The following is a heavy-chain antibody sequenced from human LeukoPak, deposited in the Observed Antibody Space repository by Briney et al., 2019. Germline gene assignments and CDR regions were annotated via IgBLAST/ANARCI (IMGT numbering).Heavy chain of an antibody. V-gene: IGHV1-69*13. J-gene: IGHJ3*02. Sequence: SVKVSCKASGGTFISYAISWVRQAPGQGLEWMGGIIPIFGTANYAQKFQGRVTITADESTSTAYMELSSLRSEDTAVYYCARDADVDTAMAADAFDIWGQGTMVTVSS. D-gene: IGHD5-18*01. CDR2: IIPIFGTA. CDR1: GGTFISYA. CDR3: ARDADVDTAMAADAFDI.